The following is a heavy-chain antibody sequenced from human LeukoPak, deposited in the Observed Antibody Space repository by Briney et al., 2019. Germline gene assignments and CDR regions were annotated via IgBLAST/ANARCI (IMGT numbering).Heavy chain of an antibody. CDR1: GGSISSDTYW. V-gene: IGHV4-39*07. D-gene: IGHD2-21*01. CDR2: IYYTGRT. CDR3: ARASMVVSSYFDY. J-gene: IGHJ4*02. Sequence: PSETLSLTCTVSGGSISSDTYWWAWIRQPPGKGLEWIGTIYYTGRTHNKLSFKSRVTISVDTSKNQFSLKLSSLTAADTAVYYCARASMVVSSYFDYWGQGALVTVSS.